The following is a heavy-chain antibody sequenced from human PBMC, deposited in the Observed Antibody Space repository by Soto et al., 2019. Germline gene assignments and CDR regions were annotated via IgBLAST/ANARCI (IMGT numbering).Heavy chain of an antibody. Sequence: QVQLEQSAPEVKKPGATVKVSGKASGYTFTTYGISWVRQAPGQGLEWLGWINTHNGNTNYAQNLQGRVIMTAETSTNTAYMELRSLRSDDTAIYYCTREGSAPYYYYGMDAWGQGTTVTVSS. J-gene: IGHJ6*02. D-gene: IGHD3-10*01. CDR2: INTHNGNT. CDR1: GYTFTTYG. CDR3: TREGSAPYYYYGMDA. V-gene: IGHV1-18*01.